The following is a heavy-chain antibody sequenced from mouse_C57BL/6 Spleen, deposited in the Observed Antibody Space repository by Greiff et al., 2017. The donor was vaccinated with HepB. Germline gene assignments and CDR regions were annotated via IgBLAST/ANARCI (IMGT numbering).Heavy chain of an antibody. CDR2: IDPSDSET. CDR1: GYTFTSYW. CDR3: ARAYYGYDGAYYYAMDY. V-gene: IGHV1-52*01. D-gene: IGHD2-9*01. Sequence: QVQLKQPGAELVRPGSSVKLSCKASGYTFTSYWMHWVKQRPIQGLEWIGNIDPSDSETHYNQKFKDKATLTVDKSSSTAYMQLSSLTSEDYAVYYCARAYYGYDGAYYYAMDYWGQGTSVTVSS. J-gene: IGHJ4*01.